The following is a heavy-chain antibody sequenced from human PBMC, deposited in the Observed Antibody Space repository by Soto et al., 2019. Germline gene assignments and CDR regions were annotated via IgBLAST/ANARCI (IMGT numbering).Heavy chain of an antibody. CDR1: GFTFSSYD. Sequence: EVQLAESGGGMVQPGGPLRLSGVASGFTFSSYDRHWVRQVPGKGLEYVSSISSNGGTTYYGNSVKGRFTISRDNSKNTLYLQMGSLRAEDMAVYYCVRRVSGNYDYWGQGTLVTVSS. J-gene: IGHJ4*02. V-gene: IGHV3-64*01. CDR3: VRRVSGNYDY. D-gene: IGHD1-7*01. CDR2: ISSNGGTT.